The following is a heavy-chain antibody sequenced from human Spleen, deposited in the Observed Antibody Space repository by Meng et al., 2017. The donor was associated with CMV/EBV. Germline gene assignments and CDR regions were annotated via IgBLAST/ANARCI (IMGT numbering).Heavy chain of an antibody. Sequence: GESLKISCAASGFTVSSNYMSWVRQAPGKGLEWVSVIYSGGSTYYADSVKGRFTISRDNSKNTLYLQMNSLRAEDTAVYYCARVVGDYDYYYYGMDVWGQGTTVTVSS. CDR1: GFTVSSNY. D-gene: IGHD4-17*01. CDR2: IYSGGST. V-gene: IGHV3-53*01. CDR3: ARVVGDYDYYYYGMDV. J-gene: IGHJ6*02.